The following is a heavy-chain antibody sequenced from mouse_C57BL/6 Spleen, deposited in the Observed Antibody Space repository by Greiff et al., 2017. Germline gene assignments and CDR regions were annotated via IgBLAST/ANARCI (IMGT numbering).Heavy chain of an antibody. CDR3: ARWDYYGSSYEKDAMDY. Sequence: QVQLQQPGAELVRPGSSVKLSCKASGYTFTSYWMHWVKQRPIQGLEWIGNIDPSDSETHYNQKFKDKATLTVDKSSSTAYMQLSSLTSEDSAVYYCARWDYYGSSYEKDAMDYWGQGTSVTVSS. J-gene: IGHJ4*01. D-gene: IGHD1-1*01. V-gene: IGHV1-52*01. CDR2: IDPSDSET. CDR1: GYTFTSYW.